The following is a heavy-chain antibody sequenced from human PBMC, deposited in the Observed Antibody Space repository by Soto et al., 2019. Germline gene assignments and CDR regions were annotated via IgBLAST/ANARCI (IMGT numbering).Heavy chain of an antibody. CDR1: GGSISSGDYY. Sequence: QVQLQESGPGLVKPSQTLSLTCTVSGGSISSGDYYWSWIRQPPGKGLEWIGYIYYSGSTYYNPSLKSRVTISVDTSKNQFSLKLSSVTAADTAVYYCARQTTIYYYDSSGYLPDYWGQGTLVTVSS. CDR2: IYYSGST. CDR3: ARQTTIYYYDSSGYLPDY. V-gene: IGHV4-30-4*01. J-gene: IGHJ4*02. D-gene: IGHD3-22*01.